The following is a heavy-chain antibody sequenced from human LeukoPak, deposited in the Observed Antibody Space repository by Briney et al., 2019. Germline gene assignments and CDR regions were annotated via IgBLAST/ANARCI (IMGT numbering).Heavy chain of an antibody. J-gene: IGHJ6*03. Sequence: SETLSLTCAVYGGSFSGYYWSWIRQPPGKGLEWIGEINHSRSTKYNPSLKSRVTISVDTSKNQFSLKLSSVTAADTAVYYCAGRVGRWFGERAYYYNYMDVWDKGTTVTISS. V-gene: IGHV4-34*01. CDR2: INHSRST. D-gene: IGHD3-10*01. CDR3: AGRVGRWFGERAYYYNYMDV. CDR1: GGSFSGYY.